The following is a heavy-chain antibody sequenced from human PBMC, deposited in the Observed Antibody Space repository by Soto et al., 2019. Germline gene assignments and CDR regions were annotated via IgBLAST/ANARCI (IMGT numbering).Heavy chain of an antibody. CDR3: ARDQAGAGWYVDWFDP. D-gene: IGHD6-19*01. CDR1: GYIFNNHA. CDR2: INAGNGNT. Sequence: QGQLVQSGAEVKKPGASVKVSCKASGYIFNNHAIHWVRQAPGQRLEWMGWINAGNGNTKYSEHFEGRFTFSSATVATTVYMELSSLTSEDTAIYYCARDQAGAGWYVDWFDPWGQGSLVVVSS. J-gene: IGHJ5*02. V-gene: IGHV1-3*01.